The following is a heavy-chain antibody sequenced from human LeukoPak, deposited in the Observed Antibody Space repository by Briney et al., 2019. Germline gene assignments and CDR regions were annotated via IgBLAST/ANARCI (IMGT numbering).Heavy chain of an antibody. J-gene: IGHJ4*02. CDR2: INPSGGAT. CDR1: GYTFTSTS. V-gene: IGHV1-46*01. Sequence: ASVKVSCNASGYTFTSTSLHCGRQAPGQGLEWMGIINPSGGATKYAQKFQGRVTMTRDESTSTLYMELSSLKSEDTAVYYCARDLGITMLVRYSGDWGQGTLVTVSS. D-gene: IGHD3-22*01. CDR3: ARDLGITMLVRYSGD.